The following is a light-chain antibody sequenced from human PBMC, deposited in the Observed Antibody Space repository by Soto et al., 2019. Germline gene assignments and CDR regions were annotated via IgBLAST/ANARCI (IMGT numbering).Light chain of an antibody. Sequence: DSQMTQSPSSLSASVGDRVTITCRASQTISNFVNGYQQELGRATRLLIDAASSLQSGVPSRFSGSGSGTDLTRTISSLQPEDFATYYCQQSYNTVWTFGQGTKVEIK. V-gene: IGKV1-39*01. CDR3: QQSYNTVWT. J-gene: IGKJ1*01. CDR1: QTISNF. CDR2: AAS.